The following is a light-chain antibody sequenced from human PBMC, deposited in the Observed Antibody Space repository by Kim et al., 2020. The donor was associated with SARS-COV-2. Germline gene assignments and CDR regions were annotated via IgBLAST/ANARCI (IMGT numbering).Light chain of an antibody. Sequence: TSGVDEVPITCLARPVIRNYLAWFQQKPGKVPTRLIYSASSLQSRVPSRFSGIESGTEFTLTISSLQPKDFATYFSLQHYNSPWTFGQGTTVDIK. CDR2: SAS. CDR1: PVIRNY. CDR3: LQHYNSPWT. V-gene: IGKV1-17*03. J-gene: IGKJ1*01.